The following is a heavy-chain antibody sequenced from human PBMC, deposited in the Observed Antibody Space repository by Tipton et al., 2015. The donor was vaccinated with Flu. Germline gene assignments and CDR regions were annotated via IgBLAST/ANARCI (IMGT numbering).Heavy chain of an antibody. CDR1: GDSMRRDYF. CDR2: IYDSGTT. Sequence: TLSLTCTVSGDSMRRDYFWGWIRQAPGKGLEWVGYIYDSGTTNYNPSLKSRLTVLLDTSKNQFSLRLSSVTAADTAVYYCARSRFPYYYYGMDVWGQGTTVTVSS. J-gene: IGHJ6*02. V-gene: IGHV4-59*01. CDR3: ARSRFPYYYYGMDV. D-gene: IGHD3-16*01.